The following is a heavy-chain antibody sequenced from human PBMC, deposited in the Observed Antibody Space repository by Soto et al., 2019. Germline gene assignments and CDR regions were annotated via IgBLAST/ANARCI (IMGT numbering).Heavy chain of an antibody. V-gene: IGHV6-1*01. J-gene: IGHJ3*02. D-gene: IGHD2-15*01. CDR2: TYYRSKWYN. Sequence: SQTLSLTCAISGDSVSSNSAAWNWIRQSPSRGLEWLGRTYYRSKWYNDYAVSVKSRITINPDTSKNQFSLQLNSVTPEDTAVYYCARLHEQYCSGGSCYPNDAFDIWGQGTMVTVSS. CDR3: ARLHEQYCSGGSCYPNDAFDI. CDR1: GDSVSSNSAA.